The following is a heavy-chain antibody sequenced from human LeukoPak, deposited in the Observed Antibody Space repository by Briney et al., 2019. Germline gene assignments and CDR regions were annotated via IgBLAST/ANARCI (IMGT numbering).Heavy chain of an antibody. CDR2: ISGSGGST. D-gene: IGHD2-2*01. CDR3: AKGDQVLSSNYFYY. J-gene: IGHJ4*02. V-gene: IGHV3-23*01. Sequence: AGGSLRLSCAASGFTFSSYAMSWVRQAPGKGLEWVSAISGSGGSTYYADSVEGRFTISRDNSKNTLYLQMNSLRAEDTAVYYCAKGDQVLSSNYFYYWGQGTLVTVSS. CDR1: GFTFSSYA.